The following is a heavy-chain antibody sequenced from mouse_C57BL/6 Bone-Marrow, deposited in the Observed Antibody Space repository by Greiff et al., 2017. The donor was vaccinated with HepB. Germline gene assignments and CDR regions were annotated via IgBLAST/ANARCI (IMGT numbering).Heavy chain of an antibody. J-gene: IGHJ2*01. CDR1: GFNIKDDY. Sequence: EVQGVESGAELVRPGASVKLSCTASGFNIKDDYMHWVKQRPEQGLEWIGWIDPENGDSEYASKFQGKATITADTSSNTAYLQLSSLTSEDTAVYYCTTEDGSSYGNFDYGGQGTTLTVSS. CDR3: TTEDGSSYGNFDY. V-gene: IGHV14-4*01. CDR2: IDPENGDS. D-gene: IGHD1-1*01.